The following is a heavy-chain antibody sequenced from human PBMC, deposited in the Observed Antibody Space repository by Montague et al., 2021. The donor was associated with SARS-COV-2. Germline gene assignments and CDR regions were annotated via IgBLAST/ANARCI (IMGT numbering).Heavy chain of an antibody. CDR3: AREYDILTGYYFDY. V-gene: IGHV3-30-3*01. J-gene: IGHJ4*02. D-gene: IGHD3-9*01. Sequence: SLRLSCAASGFTFSSYAMHWVRQAPGKGLEWVAVISYDGSNKYHADSVKGRFTISRDNSKNTLYLQMNSLRAEDTAVYYCAREYDILTGYYFDYWGQGTLVTVSS. CDR1: GFTFSSYA. CDR2: ISYDGSNK.